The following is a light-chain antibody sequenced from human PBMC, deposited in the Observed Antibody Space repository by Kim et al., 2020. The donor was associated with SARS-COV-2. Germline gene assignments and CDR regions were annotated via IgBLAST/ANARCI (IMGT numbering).Light chain of an antibody. CDR2: GAS. CDR3: QQYGNSPLT. CDR1: QSVSSSY. Sequence: EVVLTQSPGTLSLSPGERATLSCRASQSVSSSYLAWYQQKPGQTPRLLIYGASSRATDIPDRFSGSGSGTDFTLTISRLEAEDFAVYYCQQYGNSPLTFGGGTKVEIK. J-gene: IGKJ4*01. V-gene: IGKV3-20*01.